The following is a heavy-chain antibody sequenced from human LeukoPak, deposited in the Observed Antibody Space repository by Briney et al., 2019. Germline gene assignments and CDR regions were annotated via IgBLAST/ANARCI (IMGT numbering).Heavy chain of an antibody. J-gene: IGHJ4*02. CDR3: ARSEMADY. CDR1: GYTFTGYY. V-gene: IGHV1-2*02. Sequence: GASVKVSCKASGYTFTGYYMHWVRQAPGQGLEWMGWINPDSGATNYAQRFQGRVTMTRDTSISTAYMELSRLRSDDTALYYCARSEMADYWDQGTLVTVSS. D-gene: IGHD1-14*01. CDR2: INPDSGAT.